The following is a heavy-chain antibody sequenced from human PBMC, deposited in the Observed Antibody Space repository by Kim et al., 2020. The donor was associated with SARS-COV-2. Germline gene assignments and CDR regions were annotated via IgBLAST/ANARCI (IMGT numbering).Heavy chain of an antibody. CDR3: VAGVGSSSLDS. J-gene: IGHJ4*02. V-gene: IGHV3-15*01. Sequence: GGSLRLSCAASGFTFSHSWMTWVRQVPGKGLEWVGLITRRVDGETTFYAAPVKGRFDISRDDSRDTLFLQMNSLRTEDTAIYYCVAGVGSSSLDSWGLGTLVTVSS. CDR2: ITRRVDGETT. CDR1: GFTFSHSW. D-gene: IGHD6-6*01.